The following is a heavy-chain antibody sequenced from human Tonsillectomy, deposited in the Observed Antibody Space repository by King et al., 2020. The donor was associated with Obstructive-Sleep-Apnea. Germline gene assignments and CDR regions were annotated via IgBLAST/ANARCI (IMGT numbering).Heavy chain of an antibody. J-gene: IGHJ4*02. V-gene: IGHV3-21*06. CDR1: GFTFNNYG. CDR3: ARGYSYGYYFIH. CDR2: IDTLSTHI. Sequence: VQLVESGGGLVKPGGSLTLSCVVSGFTFNNYGMNWVRQTPGKGLEWVSSIDTLSTHIYYTDSVRGRFTVSRDNSRNSLFLQMNSLRPEDTGVYYCARGYSYGYYFIHWGPGILVTVSS. D-gene: IGHD5-18*01.